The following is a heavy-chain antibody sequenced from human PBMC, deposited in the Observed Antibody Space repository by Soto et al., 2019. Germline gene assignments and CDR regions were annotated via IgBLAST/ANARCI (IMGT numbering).Heavy chain of an antibody. CDR1: GGTFSSYA. Sequence: SVKVSCKASGGTFSSYAISWVRQAPGQWLEWMGGIIPIFGTANYAQKFQGRFTIIADESTSTAYMELSSLRSEDTAVYYCARGPSRELLYWGQGTLLTVSS. D-gene: IGHD1-7*01. CDR3: ARGPSRELLY. J-gene: IGHJ4*02. V-gene: IGHV1-69*13. CDR2: IIPIFGTA.